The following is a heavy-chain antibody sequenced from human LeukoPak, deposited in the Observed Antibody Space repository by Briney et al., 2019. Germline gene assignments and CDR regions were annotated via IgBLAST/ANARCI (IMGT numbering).Heavy chain of an antibody. D-gene: IGHD1-26*01. J-gene: IGHJ1*01. CDR1: GYTFTSYY. CDR3: ARDLSDSGSYISPFQYFQH. Sequence: ASVKVSCKASGYTFTSYYMHWVRQAPGQGLEWMGWINPNSGGTNYAQKFQGRVTMTRDTSISTAYMELSRLRSDDTAVYYCARDLSDSGSYISPFQYFQHWGQGTLVTVSS. V-gene: IGHV1-2*02. CDR2: INPNSGGT.